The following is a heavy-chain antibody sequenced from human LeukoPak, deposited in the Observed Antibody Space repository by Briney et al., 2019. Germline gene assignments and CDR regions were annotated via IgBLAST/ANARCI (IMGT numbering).Heavy chain of an antibody. CDR3: AKERENYDILTGYLD. CDR1: GFTFSSYA. V-gene: IGHV3-23*01. Sequence: GGSMRLSCAASGFTFSSYAMSWVRQAPGKGLEWVSAISGSGGSTYYADSVKGRFTISRDNSKNTLHLQMNSLRAEDTAVYYCAKERENYDILTGYLDWGQGTLVTVSS. CDR2: ISGSGGST. J-gene: IGHJ4*02. D-gene: IGHD3-9*01.